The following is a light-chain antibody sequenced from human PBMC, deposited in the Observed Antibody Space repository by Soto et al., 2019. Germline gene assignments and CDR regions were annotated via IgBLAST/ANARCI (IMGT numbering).Light chain of an antibody. CDR3: SSYTSSSTHYV. CDR2: EVR. CDR1: SGDVGGYNF. V-gene: IGLV2-14*01. Sequence: QSALTQPASESGSPGQSITISCTGTSGDVGGYNFVSWYQQQPGKAPKLMIYEVRTRPSGVSNRFSGSKSGNTASLTISGLQAEDEADYYCSSYTSSSTHYVFGTGTKVTVL. J-gene: IGLJ1*01.